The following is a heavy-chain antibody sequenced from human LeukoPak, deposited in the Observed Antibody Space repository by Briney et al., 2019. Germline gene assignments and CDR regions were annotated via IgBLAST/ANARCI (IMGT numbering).Heavy chain of an antibody. D-gene: IGHD3-22*01. Sequence: PGGSLRLSCAASGFTFSSYSMNWVRQAPGKGLEWVSYISSSSTIYYADSVKGRFTISRDNAKNSLYLQMNSLRAEDTAVYYCARTLLYYYDSSGLHPWGQGTLVTVSS. CDR2: ISSSSTI. CDR3: ARTLLYYYDSSGLHP. J-gene: IGHJ5*02. CDR1: GFTFSSYS. V-gene: IGHV3-48*01.